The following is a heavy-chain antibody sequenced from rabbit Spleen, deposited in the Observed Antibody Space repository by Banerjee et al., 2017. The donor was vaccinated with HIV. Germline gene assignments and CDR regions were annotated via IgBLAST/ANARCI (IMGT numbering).Heavy chain of an antibody. D-gene: IGHD5-1*01. CDR1: GFSFSGSYY. J-gene: IGHJ4*01. CDR2: INGGSSFT. Sequence: QSLEESGGGLVQPEGSLTLTCTASGFSFSGSYYMCWVRQAPGKRPEWIACINGGSSFTYYASWAKGRFTISKTSSTTVTLQMTSLTVADTATYFCARDLVAAIGWNFNLWGPGTLVTVS. V-gene: IGHV1S40*01. CDR3: ARDLVAAIGWNFNL.